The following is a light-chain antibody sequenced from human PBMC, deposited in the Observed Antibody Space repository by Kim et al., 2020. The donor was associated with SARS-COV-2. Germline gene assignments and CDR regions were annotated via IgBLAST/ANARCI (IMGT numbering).Light chain of an antibody. Sequence: EIVLTQSPGTLSLSPGERATLSCRASQSVSSSYLAWYQQKPGQAPRLIIYGASSRATVIPDRFSGSGSGTDFTLTISRLEPEDFAVYYCQQYGSSPPYTFGQGTKLEI. CDR1: QSVSSSY. CDR2: GAS. J-gene: IGKJ2*01. CDR3: QQYGSSPPYT. V-gene: IGKV3-20*01.